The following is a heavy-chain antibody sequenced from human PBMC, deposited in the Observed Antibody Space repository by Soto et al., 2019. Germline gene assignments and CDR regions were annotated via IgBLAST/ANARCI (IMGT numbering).Heavy chain of an antibody. CDR2: ISPKSGAT. CDR1: GYPLTDYY. Sequence: QVQLVQSGAEVKKPGASVKVSCKASGYPLTDYYIHWVRQAPGQGPVWLVWISPKSGATKFAQNFQGRVTMTRDTSINTDYMELSGLRSDDTAMYYCAKEGDASGWFAYWGQGTLVTVSS. D-gene: IGHD6-19*01. CDR3: AKEGDASGWFAY. J-gene: IGHJ4*02. V-gene: IGHV1-2*02.